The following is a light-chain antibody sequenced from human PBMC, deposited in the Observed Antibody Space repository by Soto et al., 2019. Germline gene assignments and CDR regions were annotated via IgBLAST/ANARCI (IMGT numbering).Light chain of an antibody. J-gene: IGLJ1*01. CDR1: SNDFGGYNY. V-gene: IGLV2-8*01. CDR2: EVS. Sequence: QSVLTQPPSASGSPGQSVTISCTGTSNDFGGYNYVSWYQQHPGKAPKLIIFEVSERPSGVPDRFSGSKSGNTASLTVSGLHAEDEADYYCSYYVGSNYVFGTGTKLTVL. CDR3: SYYVGSNYV.